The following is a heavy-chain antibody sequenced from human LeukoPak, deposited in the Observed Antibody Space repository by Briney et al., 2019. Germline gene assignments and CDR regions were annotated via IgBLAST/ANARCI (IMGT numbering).Heavy chain of an antibody. V-gene: IGHV3-48*02. CDR1: GFTFSSYV. J-gene: IGHJ4*02. CDR3: ARNHFEDY. Sequence: GGSLRLSCAASGFTFSSYVMNWVRQAPGKGLEWVSYISTTTSTIYYADSVKGRFTISRDNAKNSLYLQMNSLRDEDTAVYYCARNHFEDYWGQGTLVTVSS. CDR2: ISTTTSTI. D-gene: IGHD3-9*01.